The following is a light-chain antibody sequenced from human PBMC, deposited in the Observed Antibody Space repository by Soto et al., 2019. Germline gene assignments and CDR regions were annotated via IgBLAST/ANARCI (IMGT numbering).Light chain of an antibody. J-gene: IGKJ1*01. Sequence: DILMTQSPSTLSASVGDRVTITCRASQTISSWLAWYQQKPGKAPKLLIYAASTLESGVSSRFSGRGSGTEFTLTINSLQPEDFATYYCQQYNSYSQTFGQGTKVDI. V-gene: IGKV1-5*01. CDR3: QQYNSYSQT. CDR2: AAS. CDR1: QTISSW.